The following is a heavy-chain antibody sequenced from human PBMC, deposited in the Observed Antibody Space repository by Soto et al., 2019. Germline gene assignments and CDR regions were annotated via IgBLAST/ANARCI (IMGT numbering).Heavy chain of an antibody. CDR1: GVYLRAYD. V-gene: IGHV4-59*08. CDR3: GRHWGRKVFDY. CDR2: IYHSGST. Sequence: SETLSLTSPVSGVYLRAYDSDWIRQPTGKGLEWIGYIYHSGSTNYNPSLKSRVTISVDTSKNQSSLKLNSVTAADTAVYYCGRHWGRKVFDYWGQGTLVTVSS. D-gene: IGHD3-16*01. J-gene: IGHJ4*02.